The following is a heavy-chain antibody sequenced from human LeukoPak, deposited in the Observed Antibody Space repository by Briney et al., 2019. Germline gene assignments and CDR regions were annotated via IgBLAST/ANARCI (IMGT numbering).Heavy chain of an antibody. J-gene: IGHJ4*02. CDR2: IYYSGST. CDR1: GGSISSNNYY. Sequence: PSETLSLTCTASGGSISSNNYYWGWIRQPPGKGLEWIGSIYYSGSTNYNPSLKSRVTISVDKSKNQFSLKLSSVTAADTAVYYCASYLDGDFDYWGQGTLVTVSS. D-gene: IGHD4-17*01. V-gene: IGHV4-39*07. CDR3: ASYLDGDFDY.